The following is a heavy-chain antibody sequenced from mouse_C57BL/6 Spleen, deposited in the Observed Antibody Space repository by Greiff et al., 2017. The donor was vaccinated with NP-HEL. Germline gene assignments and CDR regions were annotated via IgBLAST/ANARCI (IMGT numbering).Heavy chain of an antibody. Sequence: QVQLQQSGAELVKPGASVKISCKASGYAFSSYWMNWVKQRPGKGLEWIGQIYPGDGDTNYNGKFKGKATLTADKSSSTAYMQLSSLTSEDSAVYFCARDGSSWESFDYWGQGTTLTVSS. CDR2: IYPGDGDT. CDR1: GYAFSSYW. D-gene: IGHD1-1*01. CDR3: ARDGSSWESFDY. V-gene: IGHV1-80*01. J-gene: IGHJ2*01.